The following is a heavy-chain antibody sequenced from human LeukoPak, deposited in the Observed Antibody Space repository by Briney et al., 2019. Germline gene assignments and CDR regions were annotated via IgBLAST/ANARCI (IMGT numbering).Heavy chain of an antibody. V-gene: IGHV3-43D*03. J-gene: IGHJ4*02. CDR1: GFTFDDYA. CDR3: AKDIGSGSYLIDY. D-gene: IGHD1-26*01. CDR2: ISWDGVST. Sequence: PGGSLRLSCAASGFTFDDYAMHWVRQAPGKGLEWVSLISWDGVSTYYADSVKGRFTISRDNTKNSLYLQMNSLRAEDTALYYCAKDIGSGSYLIDYWGQGTLVTVSS.